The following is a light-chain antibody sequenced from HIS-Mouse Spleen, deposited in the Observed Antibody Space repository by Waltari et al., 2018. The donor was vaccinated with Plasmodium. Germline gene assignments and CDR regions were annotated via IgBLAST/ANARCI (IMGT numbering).Light chain of an antibody. V-gene: IGKV3-15*01. CDR1: QSVSSN. Sequence: IVMTQSPATLSVSPGARATLSCRASQSVSSNLAWYQQKPGQAPRLLPYGASTRATGIPARFSGSGSGTEFTLTISSLQSEDFAVYYCQQYNNWSFTFGPGTKVDIK. CDR2: GAS. CDR3: QQYNNWSFT. J-gene: IGKJ3*01.